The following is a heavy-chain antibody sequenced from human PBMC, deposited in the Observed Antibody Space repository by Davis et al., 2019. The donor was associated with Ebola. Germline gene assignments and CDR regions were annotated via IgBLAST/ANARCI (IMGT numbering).Heavy chain of an antibody. CDR3: ARAEYNWNYFAY. CDR2: IIPILGIA. Sequence: SVQVSCKASGGTFSRYALSRVRQAPGQGLEWMGRIIPILGIANYAQKLQGRVTMTTDTSTSTAYMELRSLRSDDTAVYYCARAEYNWNYFAYWGQGTLVTVSS. J-gene: IGHJ4*02. V-gene: IGHV1-69*04. D-gene: IGHD1-20*01. CDR1: GGTFSRYA.